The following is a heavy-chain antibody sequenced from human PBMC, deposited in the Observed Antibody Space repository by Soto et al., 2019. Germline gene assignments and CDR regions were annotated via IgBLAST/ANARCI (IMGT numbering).Heavy chain of an antibody. CDR3: ARGGAGVTATAPTRSNWFDP. D-gene: IGHD2-8*01. CDR2: VWFDGSYT. Sequence: QVQLVESGGGVVQPGRSLRLSCATSGFTFSTYGMHWVRQAPGKGLEWVATVWFDGSYTNHADSVKGRFTISRDNSKSTLYLQMNSLRVDDTAVYYCARGGAGVTATAPTRSNWFDPWGQGTLVTVSS. V-gene: IGHV3-33*01. CDR1: GFTFSTYG. J-gene: IGHJ5*02.